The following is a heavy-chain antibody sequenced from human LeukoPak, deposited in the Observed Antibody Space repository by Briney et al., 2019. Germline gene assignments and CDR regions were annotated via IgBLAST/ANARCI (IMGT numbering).Heavy chain of an antibody. V-gene: IGHV5-51*01. CDR1: GYNFPKSW. CDR3: ARPDYFASHD. J-gene: IGHJ4*02. Sequence: GESLKISCKASGYNFPKSWIGWVRQMPGKGLEWMAIVYPDDSRTKYSPSFQGQFTISADRSINTAYLQWSSLRASDRAMYYCARPDYFASHDWGQGTLVTVSS. D-gene: IGHD2/OR15-2a*01. CDR2: VYPDDSRT.